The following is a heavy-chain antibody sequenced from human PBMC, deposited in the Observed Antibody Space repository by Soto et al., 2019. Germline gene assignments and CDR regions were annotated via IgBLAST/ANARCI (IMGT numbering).Heavy chain of an antibody. D-gene: IGHD3-10*01. CDR2: IYWDDDK. Sequence: QITLTESGPTLVRPTQTLTLTCTFSGFSLSTSGVGVGWIRQPPGKALEWLALIYWDDDKRYSPSLKNRLTITKDTSKNQVVLTLTNMAPVDTATYYCAHDDVAQRGFDYWGQGTLVTVSS. CDR3: AHDDVAQRGFDY. CDR1: GFSLSTSGVG. V-gene: IGHV2-5*02. J-gene: IGHJ4*02.